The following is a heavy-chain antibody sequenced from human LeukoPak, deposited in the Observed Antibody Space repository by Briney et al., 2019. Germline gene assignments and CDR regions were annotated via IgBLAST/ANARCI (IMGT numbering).Heavy chain of an antibody. CDR2: INPCGGST. J-gene: IGHJ4*02. CDR1: GHTFPNYY. CDR3: ARDAKGYSYGKAPWYYFDY. V-gene: IGHV1-46*01. Sequence: SVQVSCKACGHTFPNYYMHWVRQAAGQGLEGMGIINPCGGSTRYAQKFQGRVTMTRDTSTSTVYMELSSLRSEDTAVYYCARDAKGYSYGKAPWYYFDYWGQGTLVTVSS. D-gene: IGHD5-18*01.